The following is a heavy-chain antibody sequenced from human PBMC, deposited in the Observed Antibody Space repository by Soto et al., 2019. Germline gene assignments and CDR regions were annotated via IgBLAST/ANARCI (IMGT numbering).Heavy chain of an antibody. CDR2: ISSDGRNK. V-gene: IGHV3-30*09. Sequence: QVQLVESGGGVVQPGRSLRLSCVASGFTFSDYAMHWVRQAPGKGLEWVAVISSDGRNKYYAESVKGRFAISRDNSKNTLYLQMNSLRPEDTAVYYCARDVAVTGSWYFDLWGRGTLVTVSS. D-gene: IGHD6-19*01. J-gene: IGHJ2*01. CDR1: GFTFSDYA. CDR3: ARDVAVTGSWYFDL.